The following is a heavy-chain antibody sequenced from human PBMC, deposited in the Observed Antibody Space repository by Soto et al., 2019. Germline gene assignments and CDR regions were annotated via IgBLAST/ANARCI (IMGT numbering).Heavy chain of an antibody. CDR3: AREPYCNENWFDP. CDR1: GYIFTSYS. J-gene: IGHJ5*02. D-gene: IGHD2-15*01. CDR2: INTDNGDT. V-gene: IGHV1-3*04. Sequence: QAQLVQSGTEVKKPGASEKVSCKASGYIFTSYSIHWVRQAPGQRLEWMGWINTDNGDTKYSQKFQGRVTISRDTSASTAYMELSSLRSEDTAVYYCAREPYCNENWFDPWGQGTLVTVSS.